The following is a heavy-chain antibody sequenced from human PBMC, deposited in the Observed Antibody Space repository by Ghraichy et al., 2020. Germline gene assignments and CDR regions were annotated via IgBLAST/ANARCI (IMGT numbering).Heavy chain of an antibody. J-gene: IGHJ4*02. D-gene: IGHD5-12*01. Sequence: LSLTCAASGFTFSSYSMNWVRQAPGKGLEWVSSISSSSSYIYYADSVKGRFTISRDNAKNSLYLQMNSLRAEDTAVYYCARDHSGLDDYWGQGTLVTVSS. CDR1: GFTFSSYS. V-gene: IGHV3-21*01. CDR3: ARDHSGLDDY. CDR2: ISSSSSYI.